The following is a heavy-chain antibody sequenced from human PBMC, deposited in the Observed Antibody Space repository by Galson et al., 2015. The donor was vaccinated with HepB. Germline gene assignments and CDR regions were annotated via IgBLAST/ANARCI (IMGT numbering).Heavy chain of an antibody. J-gene: IGHJ5*02. CDR1: GGTFSSYT. Sequence: SVKVSCKASGGTFSSYTISWVRQAPGQGLEWMGRIIPILGIANYAQKFQGRVTITADKSTSTAYMELSSLRSEDTAVYYCARFYCNGGSCWGNWFDPWGQGTLVTVSS. D-gene: IGHD2-15*01. V-gene: IGHV1-69*02. CDR2: IIPILGIA. CDR3: ARFYCNGGSCWGNWFDP.